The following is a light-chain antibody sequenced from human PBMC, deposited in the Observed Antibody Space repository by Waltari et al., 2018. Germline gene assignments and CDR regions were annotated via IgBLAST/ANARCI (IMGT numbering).Light chain of an antibody. V-gene: IGKV3-15*01. CDR3: QQYNNWPPWT. CDR2: GAS. J-gene: IGKJ1*01. CDR1: KRVRNN. Sequence: VMTHSPATLSVSPGERATLSFMDSKRVRNNLVWYQQKPAQAPRRLIYGASTRVTGIPARFSGSGSGTEFTLTISSLQSEDFAVYYCQQYNNWPPWTFGQGTKVEIK.